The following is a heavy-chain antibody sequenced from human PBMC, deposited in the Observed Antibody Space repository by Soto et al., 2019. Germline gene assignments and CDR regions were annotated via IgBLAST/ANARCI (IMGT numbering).Heavy chain of an antibody. Sequence: GGSLRLSCAASGFTFSSYWMSWVRQAPGKGLEWVANIKQDGSEKYYVDSVKGRFTISRDNAKNSLYLQMNSLRAEDTAVYYCSRDRRVYDYIWGSYRYTPLDYRGQGTLVTVSS. V-gene: IGHV3-7*01. D-gene: IGHD3-16*02. J-gene: IGHJ4*02. CDR1: GFTFSSYW. CDR2: IKQDGSEK. CDR3: SRDRRVYDYIWGSYRYTPLDY.